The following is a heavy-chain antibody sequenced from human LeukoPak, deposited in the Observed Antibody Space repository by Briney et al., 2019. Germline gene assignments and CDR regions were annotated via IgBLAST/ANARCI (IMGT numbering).Heavy chain of an antibody. D-gene: IGHD5-12*01. CDR2: IKSKTDGGTT. J-gene: IGHJ6*03. V-gene: IGHV3-15*01. CDR1: GFTFSNYA. Sequence: GGSLRLSCAASGFTFSNYAMSWVRQAPGKGLEWVGRIKSKTDGGTTDYAAPVKGRFTISRDDSKNTLYLQMNSLKTEDTAVYYCTLRGYQPQYYYYMDVWGKGTTVTVSS. CDR3: TLRGYQPQYYYYMDV.